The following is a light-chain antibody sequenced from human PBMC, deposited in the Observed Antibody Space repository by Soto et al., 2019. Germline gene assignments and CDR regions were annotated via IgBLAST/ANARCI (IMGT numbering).Light chain of an antibody. CDR3: QQYAGSPIT. CDR2: GAS. J-gene: IGKJ5*01. CDR1: QIVRSRY. Sequence: EIVLTQSPGTLSLSPGEIATASCRASQIVRSRYLAWYQQKPGQAPRVLIYGASSRASGIPDRFSGSGSETDFTLTLSRLEPEDFALYYCQQYAGSPITFGQGTRLEIK. V-gene: IGKV3-20*01.